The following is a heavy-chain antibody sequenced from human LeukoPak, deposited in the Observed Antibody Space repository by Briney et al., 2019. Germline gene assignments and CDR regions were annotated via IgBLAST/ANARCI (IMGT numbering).Heavy chain of an antibody. Sequence: PGGSLRLSCAASGFTVSSNYMSWVRQAPGKGLEWVSVIYSGGSTYYADSVKGRFTISRDNSKNTLYHQMNSLRAEDTAVYYCARVIVWFGESDAFDIWGQGTMVTVSS. CDR2: IYSGGST. V-gene: IGHV3-66*01. J-gene: IGHJ3*02. CDR1: GFTVSSNY. CDR3: ARVIVWFGESDAFDI. D-gene: IGHD3-10*01.